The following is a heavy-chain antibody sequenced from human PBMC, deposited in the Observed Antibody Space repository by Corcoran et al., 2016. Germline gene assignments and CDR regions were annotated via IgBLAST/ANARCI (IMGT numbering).Heavy chain of an antibody. V-gene: IGHV1-69*01. CDR1: GGTFSSYA. Sequence: QVQLVQSGAEVKKPGSSVKVSCKASGGTFSSYAISWVRQAPGQGLEWMGGIIPIFGTANYAQKFQGRVTITADESTSTAYMELSSLRSEDTDGYYCSRLASTMVRGVIWAFDIWGQGTMVTVSS. D-gene: IGHD3-10*01. J-gene: IGHJ3*02. CDR2: IIPIFGTA. CDR3: SRLASTMVRGVIWAFDI.